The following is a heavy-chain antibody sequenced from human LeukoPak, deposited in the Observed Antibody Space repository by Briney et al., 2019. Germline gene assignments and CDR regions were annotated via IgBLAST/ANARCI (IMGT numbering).Heavy chain of an antibody. J-gene: IGHJ4*02. CDR2: TYYSGST. CDR3: ARQPYTASGYYYYFDY. CDR1: GGSISSFY. Sequence: SETLSLTSTVSGGSISSFYRTWIRQPPGNVLEWIGSTYYSGSTTYHPSLKSRVTISLDQSKTQYSLKLSSVTAADTAVYYCARQPYTASGYYYYFDYWAQGTLVSVPS. V-gene: IGHV4-59*08. D-gene: IGHD3-22*01.